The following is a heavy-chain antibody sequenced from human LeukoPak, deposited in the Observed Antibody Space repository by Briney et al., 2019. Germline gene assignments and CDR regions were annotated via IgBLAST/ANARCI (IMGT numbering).Heavy chain of an antibody. CDR3: ARDLYRSGSSWYIDC. J-gene: IGHJ4*02. V-gene: IGHV4-59*01. D-gene: IGHD6-13*01. CDR1: GGSISSYY. CDR2: IYYSGST. Sequence: SETLSLTCTVSGGSISSYYWSWLRQPPGEGLGRGGYIYYSGSTNYNPSLKSRVTISVDTSKNQFSLKLSSETAADRAVYYCARDLYRSGSSWYIDCRGGGRLVTDSP.